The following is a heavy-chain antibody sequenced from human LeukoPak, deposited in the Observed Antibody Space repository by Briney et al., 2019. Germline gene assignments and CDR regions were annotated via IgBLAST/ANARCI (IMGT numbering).Heavy chain of an antibody. V-gene: IGHV3-30*02. CDR1: GFTFSSYG. CDR2: IRYDGSNK. CDR3: AKDPNSSGYYYPSDV. J-gene: IGHJ6*04. Sequence: GGSLRLSCAASGFTFSSYGMHWVRQAPGKGLEWVAFIRYDGSNKYYADPVKGRFTISRDNSKNTLYLQMNSLRAEDTAVYYCAKDPNSSGYYYPSDVWGKGTTVTVSS. D-gene: IGHD3-22*01.